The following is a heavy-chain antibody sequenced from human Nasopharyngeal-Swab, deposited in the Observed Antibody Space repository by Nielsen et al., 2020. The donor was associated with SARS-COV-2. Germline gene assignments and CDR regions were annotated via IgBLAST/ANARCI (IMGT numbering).Heavy chain of an antibody. V-gene: IGHV3-23*01. CDR3: AKDWGRLTAAWDCAVDY. Sequence: GGSLRLSCAASGFTFSSYAMSWVRQTPGKGLEWVSAIGGSGGSTYYADSVKGRFTISRDNSNNMLFLQMSSLRTEDTAAYYCAKDWGRLTAAWDCAVDYWGQGTLVTVSS. CDR1: GFTFSSYA. D-gene: IGHD3-16*01. J-gene: IGHJ4*02. CDR2: IGGSGGST.